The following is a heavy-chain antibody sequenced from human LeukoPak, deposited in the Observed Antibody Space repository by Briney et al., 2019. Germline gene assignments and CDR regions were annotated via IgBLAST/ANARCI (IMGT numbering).Heavy chain of an antibody. CDR3: ARDQEGFDY. CDR2: IYPRDGST. J-gene: IGHJ4*02. Sequence: GASEKVSCKASGYTFTNNYLHWVRQAPGQGLEWMGMIYPRDGSTSYAQNFQGRVTVTTDTSTTTVHIELRRLTSQDTAVYYCARDQEGFDYWGQGTAVTASS. CDR1: GYTFTNNY. V-gene: IGHV1-46*01.